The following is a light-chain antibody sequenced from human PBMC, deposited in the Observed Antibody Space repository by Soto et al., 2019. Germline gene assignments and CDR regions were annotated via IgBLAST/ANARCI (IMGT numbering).Light chain of an antibody. CDR1: QSVLDSSDRKNY. CDR3: QQYYKTPRT. J-gene: IGKJ1*01. CDR2: WAS. V-gene: IGKV4-1*01. Sequence: DIVMTQSPDSLAVSLXXXXXXKCKCSQSVLDSSDRKNYLAWYQQKPGQPPKVLIYWASTRDSGVPDRFSGSGSGTDFTLTISTLQAEDVAVYYCQQYYKTPRTFGQGTEVEIK.